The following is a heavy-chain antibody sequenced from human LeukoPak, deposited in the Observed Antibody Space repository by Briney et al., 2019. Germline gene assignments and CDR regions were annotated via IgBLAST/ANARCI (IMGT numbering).Heavy chain of an antibody. J-gene: IGHJ3*02. D-gene: IGHD6-6*01. V-gene: IGHV5-51*01. CDR1: GYSFTTYW. CDR2: IYPGDSDT. Sequence: GESLKISCKGSGYSFTTYWIGWVRQMPGKGLEWMGIIYPGDSDTRYSPSFQGQVTISADKSISTAYLQWSSLKASDTAMYYCATSAHSSSPSDAFDIWGQGTMVTVSS. CDR3: ATSAHSSSPSDAFDI.